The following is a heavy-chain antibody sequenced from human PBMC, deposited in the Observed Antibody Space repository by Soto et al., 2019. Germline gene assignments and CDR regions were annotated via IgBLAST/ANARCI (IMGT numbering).Heavy chain of an antibody. CDR2: IYYSGST. CDR1: GGSISSSSCY. D-gene: IGHD3-10*01. Sequence: SETLSLTCTVSGGSISSSSCYWGWIRQPPGKGLEWIGSIYYSGSTNYNPSLKSRVTISVDTSKSQFSLKVTSVTATDTAVYYCARQGFGPLHGLVDVWGQGTTVTVSS. J-gene: IGHJ6*02. V-gene: IGHV4-39*01. CDR3: ARQGFGPLHGLVDV.